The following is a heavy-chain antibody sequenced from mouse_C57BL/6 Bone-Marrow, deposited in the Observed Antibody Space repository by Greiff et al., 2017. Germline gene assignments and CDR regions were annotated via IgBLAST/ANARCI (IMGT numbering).Heavy chain of an antibody. D-gene: IGHD2-4*01. Sequence: VQLQQSGAELVRPGASVKLSCTASGFNIKDDYMNWVKQRPEQGLAWIGWIDPVNGDPEYTLKFQGKATLTADTSSNTAYLQLSSLTSEDAAVYYCARTYNDDYYDIDDWGQGTTVTVSS. V-gene: IGHV14-4*01. J-gene: IGHJ4*01. CDR1: GFNIKDDY. CDR2: IDPVNGDP. CDR3: ARTYNDDYYDIDD.